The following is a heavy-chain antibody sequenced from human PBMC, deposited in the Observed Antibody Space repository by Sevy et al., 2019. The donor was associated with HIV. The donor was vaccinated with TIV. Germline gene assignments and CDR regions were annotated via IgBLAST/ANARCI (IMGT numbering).Heavy chain of an antibody. CDR2: IYYSGST. D-gene: IGHD3-16*01. Sequence: SETLSLTCTVSGGSISSSSYYWGWIRQPPGKGLAWIGSIYYSGSTHYNPSLKSRVTISVDTSKNQFSLKLSSVTAADTAVPYCARYRGSWGSSNWFDPWGQGTLVTVSS. V-gene: IGHV4-39*01. J-gene: IGHJ5*02. CDR1: GGSISSSSYY. CDR3: ARYRGSWGSSNWFDP.